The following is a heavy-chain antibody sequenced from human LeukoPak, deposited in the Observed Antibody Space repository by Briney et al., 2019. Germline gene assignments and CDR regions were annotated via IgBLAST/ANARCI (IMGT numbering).Heavy chain of an antibody. J-gene: IGHJ4*02. Sequence: GGSLRLSYAASGFTFSSYWMTWVREAPGKGLEWVAGIKRDGSEKYYVDSVKGRFTISRDNAKNSLSLQMNSLRAEDTAVYFCARRSHLSFDYTGQGTLVTVSS. V-gene: IGHV3-7*01. CDR3: ARRSHLSFDY. CDR2: IKRDGSEK. CDR1: GFTFSSYW. D-gene: IGHD2/OR15-2a*01.